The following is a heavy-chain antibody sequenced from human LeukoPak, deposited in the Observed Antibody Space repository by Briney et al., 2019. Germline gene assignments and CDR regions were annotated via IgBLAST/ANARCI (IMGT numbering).Heavy chain of an antibody. J-gene: IGHJ5*02. CDR2: ISYDGSNK. D-gene: IGHD3-22*01. CDR1: GFTFSSYG. V-gene: IGHV3-30*03. CDR3: AMEDYYDSSGLYH. Sequence: PGRSLRLSCAASGFTFSSYGMHWVRQAPGKGLEWVAVISYDGSNKYYADSVKGRFTISRDNSKNTLYLQMNSLRAEDTAVYYCAMEDYYDSSGLYHWGQGPLVTVSS.